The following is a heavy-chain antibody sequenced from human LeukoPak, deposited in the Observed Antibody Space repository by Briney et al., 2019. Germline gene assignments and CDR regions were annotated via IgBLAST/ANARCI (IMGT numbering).Heavy chain of an antibody. CDR2: ISSSSSYI. D-gene: IGHD2-2*02. CDR3: AREGYCSSTSCYKEFDH. J-gene: IGHJ4*02. CDR1: GFTFSDYW. Sequence: GGSLRLSCAASGFTFSDYWMHWVRQGPGKGLVWVSSISSSSSYIYYADSVKGRFTISRDNAKNSLYLQLNSLRAEDTAVYYCAREGYCSSTSCYKEFDHWGQGTLVTVSS. V-gene: IGHV3-21*01.